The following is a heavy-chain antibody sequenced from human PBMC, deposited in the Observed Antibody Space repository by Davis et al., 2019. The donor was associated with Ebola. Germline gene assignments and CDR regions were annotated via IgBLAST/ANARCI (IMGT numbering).Heavy chain of an antibody. CDR3: ARETVNDAFDI. V-gene: IGHV3-11*01. Sequence: GESLKISCAASGFTFSDYYMSWIRQAPGKGLEWVSYISSSGSTIYYADSVKGRFTISRDNAKNSLYLQMNSLRAEDTAVYYCARETVNDAFDIWGQGTMVTVSS. CDR1: GFTFSDYY. J-gene: IGHJ3*02. CDR2: ISSSGSTI.